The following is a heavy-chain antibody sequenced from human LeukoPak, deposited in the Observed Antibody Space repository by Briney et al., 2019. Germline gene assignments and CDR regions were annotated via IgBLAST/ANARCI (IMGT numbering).Heavy chain of an antibody. V-gene: IGHV4-31*03. D-gene: IGHD3-3*02. CDR3: ARAPFSGAFDI. CDR2: IYYSGST. Sequence: SETLSLTCTVSGGSISSGSYYWSWIRQHPGKGLEWIGYIYYSGSTYYNPSLKSRVTISVDTSKNQFSLKLSSVTAADTAVYYCARAPFSGAFDIWGQGTMVTVSS. CDR1: GGSISSGSYY. J-gene: IGHJ3*02.